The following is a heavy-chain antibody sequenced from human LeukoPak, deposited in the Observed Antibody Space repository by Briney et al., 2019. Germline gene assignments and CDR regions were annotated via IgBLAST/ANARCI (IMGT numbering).Heavy chain of an antibody. CDR3: ARPISGGLAVTADWFHP. V-gene: IGHV3-23*01. Sequence: GGSLRLSCTASGFAFSVYAMSWLRQPPGKGLEWVSTINANSGTTSYAASVRGRFTISRDNSKNTLYLQLNTLRADDTATYYCARPISGGLAVTADWFHPWGQGSLV. CDR2: INANSGTT. J-gene: IGHJ5*01. CDR1: GFAFSVYA. D-gene: IGHD6-19*01.